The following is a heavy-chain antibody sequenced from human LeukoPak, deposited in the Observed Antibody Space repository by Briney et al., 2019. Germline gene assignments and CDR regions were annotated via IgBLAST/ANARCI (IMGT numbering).Heavy chain of an antibody. CDR2: ISGSGGST. J-gene: IGHJ4*02. Sequence: PGGSLRLSCAASGFTFSSYAMSWVRQAPGKGLEWVSAISGSGGSTYYADSVKGRFTISRDNSKNTLYLQMNSLRAEDTAVYYCTQSQYSSSPGRLFDYWGQGTLVTVSS. CDR3: TQSQYSSSPGRLFDY. CDR1: GFTFSSYA. V-gene: IGHV3-23*01. D-gene: IGHD6-6*01.